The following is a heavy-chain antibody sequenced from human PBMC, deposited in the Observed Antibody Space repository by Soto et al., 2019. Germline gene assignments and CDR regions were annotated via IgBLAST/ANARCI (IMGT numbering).Heavy chain of an antibody. CDR1: GVSITSHY. J-gene: IGHJ4*02. V-gene: IGHV4-59*11. CDR2: IHYSGST. D-gene: IGHD7-27*01. Sequence: SETLSLTCTVSGVSITSHYWTWIRQPPGKGLEWIWNIHYSGSTNYSPSLKSRVIISVDTSENQSSLKLSSVTTADTAVYYCTGGGPGHPFDYWGQGTLVTVSS. CDR3: TGGGPGHPFDY.